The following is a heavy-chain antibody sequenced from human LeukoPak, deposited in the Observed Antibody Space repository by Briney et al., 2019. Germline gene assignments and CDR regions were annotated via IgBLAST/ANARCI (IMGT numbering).Heavy chain of an antibody. CDR1: GGSISSSNW. Sequence: SGTLSLTCAVSGGSISSSNWWSWVRQPPGKGLEWIGEIYHSGSTNYNPSLKSRVTISVDTSKNQFSLKLSSVTAADTAVYYCARVGVGYFDSSGYYRPDAFDIWGQGTMVTVSS. D-gene: IGHD3-22*01. J-gene: IGHJ3*02. CDR3: ARVGVGYFDSSGYYRPDAFDI. CDR2: IYHSGST. V-gene: IGHV4-4*02.